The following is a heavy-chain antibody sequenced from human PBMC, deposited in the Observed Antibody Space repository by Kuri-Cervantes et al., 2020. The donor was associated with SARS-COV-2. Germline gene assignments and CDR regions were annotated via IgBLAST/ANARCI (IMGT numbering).Heavy chain of an antibody. CDR1: GLSLTRYG. V-gene: IGHV3-30*02. CDR3: AKVDFYCGGRCYPGGAFDI. D-gene: IGHD2-15*01. J-gene: IGHJ3*02. Sequence: AESLTLACAVSGLSLTRYGINWVRHAPGKGLGWVAFIRYDGSNKYYAYSVKDRFTIHIENSKNTLYMQMNSLRAEDTAVYYCAKVDFYCGGRCYPGGAFDIWGQGTMVTVSS. CDR2: IRYDGSNK.